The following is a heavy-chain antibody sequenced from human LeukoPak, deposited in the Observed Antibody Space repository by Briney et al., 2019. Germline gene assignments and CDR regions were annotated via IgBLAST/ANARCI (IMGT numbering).Heavy chain of an antibody. D-gene: IGHD5-12*01. CDR2: ISGSGDTT. CDR1: GFTFSSYA. V-gene: IGHV3-23*01. Sequence: GGSLRLSCAASGFTFSSYAMNWVRQAPGKGLEWVSFISGSGDTTYYADSVKGRFTISRDNSKNTLYLQMNSLRAEDTAVYYCAKIPTNDGYDQGTWGQGTLVTVSS. CDR3: AKIPTNDGYDQGT. J-gene: IGHJ5*02.